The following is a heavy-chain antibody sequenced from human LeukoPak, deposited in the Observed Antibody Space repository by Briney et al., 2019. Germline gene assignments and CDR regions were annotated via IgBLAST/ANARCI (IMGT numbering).Heavy chain of an antibody. J-gene: IGHJ4*02. Sequence: PSETLSLTCTVSGGSISSYYWSWIRQPLGKGLEWIGYIYYSGSTNYNPSLKSRVTISVDTSKNQFSLKLSSVTAADTAVYYCARHSSAAAGRRAPYYFDYWGQGTLVTVSS. CDR3: ARHSSAAAGRRAPYYFDY. CDR1: GGSISSYY. CDR2: IYYSGST. V-gene: IGHV4-59*08. D-gene: IGHD6-13*01.